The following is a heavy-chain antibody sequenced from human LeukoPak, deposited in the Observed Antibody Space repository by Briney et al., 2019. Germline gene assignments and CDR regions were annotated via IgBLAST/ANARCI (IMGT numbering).Heavy chain of an antibody. CDR3: ARDLQITRRPGSIDY. V-gene: IGHV1-46*01. CDR1: GYTFTGYY. D-gene: IGHD3-10*01. J-gene: IGHJ4*02. CDR2: INPSGGST. Sequence: ASVKVSCKASGYTFTGYYMYWVRQAPGQGLEWMGIINPSGGSTNYAQKFQGRVTMTRDMSTSTVYMELSSLRSEDTAVYYCARDLQITRRPGSIDYWGQGTLVTVSS.